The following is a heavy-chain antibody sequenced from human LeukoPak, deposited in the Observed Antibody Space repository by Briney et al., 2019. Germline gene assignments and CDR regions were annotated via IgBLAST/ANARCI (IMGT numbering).Heavy chain of an antibody. J-gene: IGHJ4*02. Sequence: GRSLRLSCAASGFTFSDYYMSWIRQAPGKGLEWVSYISHRVSDVQYADSVKGRFTISRDNARNSLYLQMNGLRAEDTAVYYCAKDILAAGLFFDYWGLGTLVTVSS. CDR1: GFTFSDYY. CDR3: AKDILAAGLFFDY. V-gene: IGHV3-11*01. D-gene: IGHD6-13*01. CDR2: ISHRVSDV.